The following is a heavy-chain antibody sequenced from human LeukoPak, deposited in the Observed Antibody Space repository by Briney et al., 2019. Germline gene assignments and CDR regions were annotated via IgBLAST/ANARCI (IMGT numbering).Heavy chain of an antibody. J-gene: IGHJ4*02. CDR3: ARAEREQLAQWDY. V-gene: IGHV1-69*05. D-gene: IGHD6-6*01. CDR2: IIPIFGTS. Sequence: SVKVSCKASGGTFSSCAISWVRQAPGQGLEWMGRIIPIFGTSNYAQKFQGRVTITTDESTSTAYMELSSLRSEDTAVYYCARAEREQLAQWDYWGQGTLVTVSS. CDR1: GGTFSSCA.